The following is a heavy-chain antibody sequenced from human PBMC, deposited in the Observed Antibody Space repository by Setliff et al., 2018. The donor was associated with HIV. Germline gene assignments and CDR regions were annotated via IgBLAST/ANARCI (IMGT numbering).Heavy chain of an antibody. CDR3: ASHGGRYFNS. CDR2: INHSGAT. CDR1: GVSFSDYY. Sequence: SETLSLTCAVYGVSFSDYYWGWIRQPPGKGLEWIGEINHSGATKHNPSLKSRVTLSVDTPKNQFSLKLISVTAADTAVYYCASHGGRYFNSWGQGSLVTVSS. J-gene: IGHJ4*02. D-gene: IGHD2-15*01. V-gene: IGHV4-34*01.